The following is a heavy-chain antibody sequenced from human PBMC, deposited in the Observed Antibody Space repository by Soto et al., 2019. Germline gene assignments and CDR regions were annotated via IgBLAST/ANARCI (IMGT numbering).Heavy chain of an antibody. CDR1: GLSFSTSS. CDR2: ISSSGRTI. CDR3: ARDPAQENVLIVVAPKVFDI. Sequence: PGGSLRLSCAASGLSFSTSSMIWVRQAPGKGLEWVSYISSSGRTIYYADSVKGRFTISRDNAKNLLYLQMNSLRAEDTAVYYCARDPAQENVLIVVAPKVFDIWGQGTMVPVSS. J-gene: IGHJ3*02. D-gene: IGHD3-22*01. V-gene: IGHV3-48*01.